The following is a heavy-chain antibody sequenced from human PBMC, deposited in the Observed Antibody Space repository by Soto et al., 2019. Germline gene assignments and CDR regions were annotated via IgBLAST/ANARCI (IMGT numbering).Heavy chain of an antibody. D-gene: IGHD4-4*01. V-gene: IGHV3-23*01. CDR1: GFTFSSYA. Sequence: EVQLLESGGGLVQPGGSLRLSCAASGFTFSSYAMSWVRQAPGKGLEWVSAISGSGGSTYYADSVKGRFTISRDNSKNTLYLKMNSLRAEDTAVYYCAKDHLDYRYGMDVWGQGTTVTVSS. J-gene: IGHJ6*02. CDR2: ISGSGGST. CDR3: AKDHLDYRYGMDV.